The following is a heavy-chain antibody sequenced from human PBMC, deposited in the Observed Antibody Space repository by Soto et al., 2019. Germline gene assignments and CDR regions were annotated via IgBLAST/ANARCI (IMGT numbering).Heavy chain of an antibody. CDR1: GFTVSSNY. CDR2: IYSGGST. D-gene: IGHD3-3*01. Sequence: EVQLVESGGGLVQPGGSLRLSCAASGFTVSSNYMSWVRQAPGKGLEWVSVIYSGGSTYYADSVKGRFTISRDNSKNTLYLQMNSLRAEDTAVYYCASPPPYYDFWSGYLDYWGQGTLVTVSS. V-gene: IGHV3-66*01. CDR3: ASPPPYYDFWSGYLDY. J-gene: IGHJ4*02.